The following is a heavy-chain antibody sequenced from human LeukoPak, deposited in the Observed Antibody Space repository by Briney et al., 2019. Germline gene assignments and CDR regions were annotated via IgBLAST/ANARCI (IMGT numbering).Heavy chain of an antibody. V-gene: IGHV4-4*07. CDR2: VQTSGST. CDR3: ARRDYTVGASYDY. J-gene: IGHJ4*02. CDR1: GGSISSYY. Sequence: SETLSLTCTVSGGSISSYYWNWIRQPAGKGLEWIGRVQTSGSTNYNPSLKSRVSMSVDTSKKQFSLKLTSVTAADTAVYYCARRDYTVGASYDYSGQGTLVTVSS. D-gene: IGHD1-26*01.